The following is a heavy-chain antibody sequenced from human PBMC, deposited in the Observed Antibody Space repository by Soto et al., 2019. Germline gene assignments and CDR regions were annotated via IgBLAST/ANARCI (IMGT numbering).Heavy chain of an antibody. V-gene: IGHV4-4*07. CDR1: GGSISSYY. J-gene: IGHJ6*02. CDR2: IYTSGST. D-gene: IGHD4-17*01. Sequence: SETLSLTXTVSGGSISSYYWSWIRQPAGKGLEWIGRIYTSGSTNYNPSLKSRVTMSVDTSKNQFSLKLSSVTAADTAVYYCARDIGSTVTTLYYYYYGMDVWGQGTTVTVS. CDR3: ARDIGSTVTTLYYYYYGMDV.